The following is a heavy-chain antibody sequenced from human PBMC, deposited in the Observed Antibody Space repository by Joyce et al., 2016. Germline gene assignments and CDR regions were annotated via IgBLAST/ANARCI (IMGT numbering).Heavy chain of an antibody. CDR1: SGPFSGFF. V-gene: IGHV4-34*02. D-gene: IGHD6-19*01. CDR2: ITNSGAT. J-gene: IGHJ4*02. Sequence: QVQLQQWGAGLLKTSETLSLTCAVYSGPFSGFFWIWVRQPPGKGLEWIWDITNSGATHYNPSLKSRLTMSVDTSRKEFSLKLSSVTVADTAIYYCARSQWLAPLMYWGQGTPVTVSS. CDR3: ARSQWLAPLMY.